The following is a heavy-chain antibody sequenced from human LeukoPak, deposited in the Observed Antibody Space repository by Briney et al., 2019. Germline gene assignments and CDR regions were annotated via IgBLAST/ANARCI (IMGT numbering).Heavy chain of an antibody. CDR3: ARVQRGYSGRTTPQNNWFDP. D-gene: IGHD5-12*01. Sequence: SETLSLICTVSGGSINSYYWSWIRQPPGKGLEWIAYIHTSGSTDYNPSLKSRVTISVDTSKNQFSLKLSSVTAADTAVYYCARVQRGYSGRTTPQNNWFDPWGQGTLVTVSS. CDR2: IHTSGST. V-gene: IGHV4-4*09. CDR1: GGSINSYY. J-gene: IGHJ5*02.